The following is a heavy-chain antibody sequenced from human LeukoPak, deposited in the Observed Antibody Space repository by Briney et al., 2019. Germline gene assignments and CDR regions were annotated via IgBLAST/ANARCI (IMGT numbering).Heavy chain of an antibody. V-gene: IGHV3-49*04. CDR3: TRDNSYSDY. D-gene: IGHD2-21*01. CDR2: TRSKAYGGTT. CDR1: GFTFSGYS. J-gene: IGHJ4*02. Sequence: GGSLRLSCAASGFTFSGYSMNWVRQAPGKGLEWVGFTRSKAYGGTTEYAASVKGRFTISRDDSKSIAYLQMNSLKTEDTAVYYCTRDNSYSDYRGQGTLVTVSS.